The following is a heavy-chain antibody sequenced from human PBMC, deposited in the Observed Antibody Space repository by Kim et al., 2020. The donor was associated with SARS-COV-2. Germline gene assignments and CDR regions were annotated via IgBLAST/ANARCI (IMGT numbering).Heavy chain of an antibody. J-gene: IGHJ6*02. CDR1: GFTFSDYY. CDR2: ISSSGSTI. CDR3: ARENYDSSGYYYYGMDV. Sequence: GGSLRLSCAASGFTFSDYYMSWIRQAPGKGLEWVSYISSSGSTIYYADSVKGRFTISRDNAKNSLYLQMNSLRAEDTAVYYCARENYDSSGYYYYGMDVWGQGTTVTVSS. D-gene: IGHD3-22*01. V-gene: IGHV3-11*04.